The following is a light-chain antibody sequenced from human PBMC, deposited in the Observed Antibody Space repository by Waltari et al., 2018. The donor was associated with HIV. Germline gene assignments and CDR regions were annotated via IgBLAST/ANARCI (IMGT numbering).Light chain of an antibody. J-gene: IGKJ3*01. CDR3: QQYEKLPLT. CDR1: QDINKY. Sequence: IQVTQSPSSLSASVGDRVTITCQASQDINKYLNWYQQRLGKAPKLLIYDASNLETGVPSRFSGAGSGTECTFNISSLQPEDFATYDCQQYEKLPLTFGEGTRVDIK. CDR2: DAS. V-gene: IGKV1-33*01.